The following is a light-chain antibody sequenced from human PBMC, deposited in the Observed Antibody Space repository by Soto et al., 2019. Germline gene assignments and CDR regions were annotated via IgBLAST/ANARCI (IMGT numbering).Light chain of an antibody. CDR2: DAS. CDR3: QQYNTYSGYT. Sequence: DIQMTQSPSTLSASVGDRVTITCRASQSIRSWLAWYQHKPNKAPKLLIYDASSLESGVPSRFSGSGSGTEFTLTISSLQPDDFATYYCQQYNTYSGYTFGQGTKLVIK. J-gene: IGKJ2*01. V-gene: IGKV1-5*01. CDR1: QSIRSW.